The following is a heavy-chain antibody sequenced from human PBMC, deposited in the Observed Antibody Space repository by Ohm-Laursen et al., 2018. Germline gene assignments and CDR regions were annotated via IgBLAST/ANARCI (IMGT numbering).Heavy chain of an antibody. Sequence: SLRLSCSASGFTFSSYGMHWVRQAPGKGLEWVAVIWYDGSNKYYADSVKGRFTISRDNSKNTLYLQMNSLRAEDTAVYYCARDQDDSSGYYFDYWGQGTLVTVSS. J-gene: IGHJ4*02. CDR3: ARDQDDSSGYYFDY. CDR2: IWYDGSNK. V-gene: IGHV3-33*01. CDR1: GFTFSSYG. D-gene: IGHD3-22*01.